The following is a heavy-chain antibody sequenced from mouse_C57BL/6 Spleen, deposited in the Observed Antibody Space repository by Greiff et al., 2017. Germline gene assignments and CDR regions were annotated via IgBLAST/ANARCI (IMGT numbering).Heavy chain of an antibody. CDR1: GFTFSSYT. D-gene: IGHD3-3*01. V-gene: IGHV5-9*01. Sequence: EVKLMESGGGLVKPGGSLTLSCAASGFTFSSYTMSWVRQTPEKRLEWVATISGGGGNTYYPDSVKGRFTISRDNAKNTLYLQMSSLRSEDTALYYCARQGTGWYFDVWGTGTTVTVSS. CDR3: ARQGTGWYFDV. CDR2: ISGGGGNT. J-gene: IGHJ1*03.